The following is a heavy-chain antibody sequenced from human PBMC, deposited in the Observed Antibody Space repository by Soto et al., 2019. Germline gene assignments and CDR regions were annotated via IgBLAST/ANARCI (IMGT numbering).Heavy chain of an antibody. Sequence: AETLSLTCSVSGYSVSSSDYYWAWIRQPPGKGLEWIGSMFYSGLTYYNPSLKSRVTLSVDTSKNQFSVRLNSVTAADTAVYYCAPLTVSLSGPYGIHVWGQGTTVTVSS. J-gene: IGHJ6*02. V-gene: IGHV4-39*01. CDR2: MFYSGLT. D-gene: IGHD2-15*01. CDR3: APLTVSLSGPYGIHV. CDR1: GYSVSSSDYY.